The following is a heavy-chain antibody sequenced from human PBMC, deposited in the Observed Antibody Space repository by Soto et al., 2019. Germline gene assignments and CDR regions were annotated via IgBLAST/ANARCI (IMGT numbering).Heavy chain of an antibody. CDR2: INHSGST. CDR1: GGSFSGYY. D-gene: IGHD3-3*01. Sequence: SETLSLTCAVYGGSFSGYYWSWIRQPPGKGLEWIGEINHSGSTNYTPSLKCRVTISVDTSKNQFSLKLSSVTAADTALYYCARDPFWSASYYFDYWGQGTLVTVSS. V-gene: IGHV4-34*01. J-gene: IGHJ4*02. CDR3: ARDPFWSASYYFDY.